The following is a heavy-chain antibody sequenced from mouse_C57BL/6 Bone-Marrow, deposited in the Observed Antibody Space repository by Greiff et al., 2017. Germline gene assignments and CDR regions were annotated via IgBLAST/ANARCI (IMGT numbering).Heavy chain of an antibody. CDR2: INPNNGGT. CDR3: ARQNPPITSYAMDY. D-gene: IGHD1-1*01. J-gene: IGHJ4*01. CDR1: GYTFTDYN. V-gene: IGHV1-18*01. Sequence: EVQLQQSGPELVKPGASVKIPCKASGYTFTDYNMDWVKQSHGKSLEWIGDINPNNGGTIYNQKFKGKATLTVDKSSSTAYRELRSLTSEDTAVYYCARQNPPITSYAMDYWGQGTSVTVSS.